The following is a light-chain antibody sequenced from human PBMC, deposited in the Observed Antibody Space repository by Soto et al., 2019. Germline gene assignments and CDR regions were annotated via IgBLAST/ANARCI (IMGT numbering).Light chain of an antibody. CDR3: QHYNNWPPWT. Sequence: EIVMTQSPATLSVSPGERVTLSCRASQSVRNNLAWYQKKPGQAPRLLIYGASTRATGIPARFSGSGSGTEFTLTISSLQSEDFAVYYCQHYNNWPPWTFGQGTKVEIK. CDR1: QSVRNN. CDR2: GAS. V-gene: IGKV3-15*01. J-gene: IGKJ1*01.